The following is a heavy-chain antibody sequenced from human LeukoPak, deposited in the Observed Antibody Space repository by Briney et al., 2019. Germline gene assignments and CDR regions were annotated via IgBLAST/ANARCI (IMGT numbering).Heavy chain of an antibody. Sequence: SETLSLTCTVSGGSISSYYWSWIRQPPGKGLEWIGYIYTSGSTNYNPSLKSRVTISVDTSKDQFSLKLSSVTAADTAVYYCGTAMVGGYFDYWGQGTLVTVSS. V-gene: IGHV4-4*09. CDR1: GGSISSYY. CDR2: IYTSGST. J-gene: IGHJ4*02. D-gene: IGHD5-18*01. CDR3: GTAMVGGYFDY.